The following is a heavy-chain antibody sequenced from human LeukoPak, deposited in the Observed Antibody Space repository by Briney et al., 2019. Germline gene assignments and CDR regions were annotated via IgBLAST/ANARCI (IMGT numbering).Heavy chain of an antibody. J-gene: IGHJ4*02. Sequence: GGSLRLSCAASGFTFSSYGMHWVRQAPGKGLEWVAVIWYDGSNKYYADSVKGRFTISRDNSKNTLYLQMNSLRTEDTAVFYCAKEASGQDYWGQGTLVTVSS. CDR3: AKEASGQDY. CDR2: IWYDGSNK. CDR1: GFTFSSYG. D-gene: IGHD6-19*01. V-gene: IGHV3-33*06.